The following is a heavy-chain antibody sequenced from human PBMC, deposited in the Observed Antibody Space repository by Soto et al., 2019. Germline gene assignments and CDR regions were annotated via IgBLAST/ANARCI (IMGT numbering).Heavy chain of an antibody. CDR1: GFTFSSYS. D-gene: IGHD6-13*01. Sequence: PGGSLRLSCAASGFTFSSYSMNWVRQAPGKGLEWVSYISSSSTIYYADSVKGRFTISRDNAKNSLYLQMNSLRDEDTAVYYCARDSPYSSSWYDLNWFDPWGQGT. J-gene: IGHJ5*02. CDR3: ARDSPYSSSWYDLNWFDP. CDR2: ISSSSTI. V-gene: IGHV3-48*02.